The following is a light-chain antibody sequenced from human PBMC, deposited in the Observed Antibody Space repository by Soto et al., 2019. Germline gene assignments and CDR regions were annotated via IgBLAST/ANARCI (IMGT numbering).Light chain of an antibody. V-gene: IGKV3-15*01. J-gene: IGKJ1*01. CDR2: GAS. CDR3: QHYNTWPWT. CDR1: HSVSSS. Sequence: EVVMTQSPATLSLSPGERATLSWRASHSVSSSLAWYKQKPGQAPRLLISGASTRAAGIPARFSGSGSGTEFTLTISSLQSEDFEVYYCQHYNTWPWTFGQGTKVDI.